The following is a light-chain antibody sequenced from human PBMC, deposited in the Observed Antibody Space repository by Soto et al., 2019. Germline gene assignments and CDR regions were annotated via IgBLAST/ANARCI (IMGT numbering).Light chain of an antibody. J-gene: IGLJ2*01. CDR3: SSYTRSSTLI. CDR2: EVS. CDR1: SSDVGSYNY. Sequence: QSALTQAASVSGSPGQSITISCTGTSSDVGSYNYVSWYQQHPGKAPKLMIYEVSNRPSGVSNRFSGSKSGNTASLTISGLQAADEADYYCSSYTRSSTLIFGGGTKLTLL. V-gene: IGLV2-14*01.